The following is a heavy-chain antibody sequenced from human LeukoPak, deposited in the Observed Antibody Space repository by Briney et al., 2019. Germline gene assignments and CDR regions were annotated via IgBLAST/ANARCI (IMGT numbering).Heavy chain of an antibody. Sequence: GGSLRLSCAASGFTFSSYGMHWVRQAPGKGLEWVAVISYDGSNKYYADSVKGRFTISRDNSENTLYLQMNSLRAEDTAVYYCAKERLDYYYYYGMDVWGQGTTVTVSS. CDR1: GFTFSSYG. D-gene: IGHD6-19*01. CDR3: AKERLDYYYYYGMDV. V-gene: IGHV3-30*18. J-gene: IGHJ6*02. CDR2: ISYDGSNK.